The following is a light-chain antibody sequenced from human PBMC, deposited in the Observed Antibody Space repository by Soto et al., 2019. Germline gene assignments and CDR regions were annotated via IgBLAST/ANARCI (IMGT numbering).Light chain of an antibody. J-gene: IGKJ5*01. CDR3: QHRRNHPIT. CDR2: TAS. Sequence: DIQLTQSPSFLSASLGDKVTITCRASQGISNLLAWYQQKPGEAPKLMVHTASTLQSGVPSRFSGSGSGTEFSFTISGLQPEDSATYYCQHRRNHPITVGQGTRLEIK. V-gene: IGKV1-9*01. CDR1: QGISNL.